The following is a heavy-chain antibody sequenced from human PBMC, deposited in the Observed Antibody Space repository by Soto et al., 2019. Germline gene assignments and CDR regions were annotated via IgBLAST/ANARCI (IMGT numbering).Heavy chain of an antibody. Sequence: PSETLSLTCTVSGGSISSSSYYWGWIRQPPGKGLEWIGSIYYSGSTYYNPSLKSRVTISVDTSKNQFSLKLSSVTAADTAVYYCARDCGGDCYPFLYYCGMDVCGQGTTVTVSS. V-gene: IGHV4-39*02. CDR1: GGSISSSSYY. CDR2: IYYSGST. J-gene: IGHJ6*02. CDR3: ARDCGGDCYPFLYYCGMDV. D-gene: IGHD2-21*02.